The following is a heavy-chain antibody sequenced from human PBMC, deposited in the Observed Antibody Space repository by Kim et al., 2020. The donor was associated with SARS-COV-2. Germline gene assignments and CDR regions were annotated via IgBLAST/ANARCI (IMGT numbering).Heavy chain of an antibody. CDR2: IYYSGST. Sequence: SETQSLTCTVSGGSISSSSYYWGWIRQPPGKGLEWIGSIYYSGSTYYNPSLKSRVTISVDTSKNQFSLKLSSVTAADTAVYYCARQGEGTGLLWFGGLLYPRGMNVWGQGTTVNDSS. J-gene: IGHJ6*02. V-gene: IGHV4-39*01. D-gene: IGHD3-10*01. CDR3: ARQGEGTGLLWFGGLLYPRGMNV. CDR1: GGSISSSSYY.